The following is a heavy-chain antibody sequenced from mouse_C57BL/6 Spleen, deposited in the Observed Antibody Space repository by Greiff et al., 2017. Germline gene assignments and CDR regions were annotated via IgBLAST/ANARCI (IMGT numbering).Heavy chain of an antibody. CDR1: GYTFTSYW. CDR2: INPSSGYT. D-gene: IGHD1-1*01. Sequence: VQLQQSGAELAKPGASVKLSCKASGYTFTSYWMHWVKQRPGQGLEWIGYINPSSGYTKYNQKFKDTATLTADKSSSTAYVQLSSLTYEDSAVDYCARQTYGSSYGYFDVWGTGNTVTVSS. J-gene: IGHJ1*03. V-gene: IGHV1-7*01. CDR3: ARQTYGSSYGYFDV.